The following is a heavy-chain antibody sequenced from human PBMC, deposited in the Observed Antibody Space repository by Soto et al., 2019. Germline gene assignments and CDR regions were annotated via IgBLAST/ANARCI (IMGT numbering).Heavy chain of an antibody. CDR2: IHPGDSDT. Sequence: LKISCKGSGYTFTTYWIGWVRQMPGKGLEWMGIIHPGDSDTTYSPSFQGQVTISADKSISTAYLQWSSLRASDTAVYYCARQDGPNTGWRGMDVWGQGTTVTVSS. D-gene: IGHD6-19*01. V-gene: IGHV5-51*01. CDR3: ARQDGPNTGWRGMDV. CDR1: GYTFTTYW. J-gene: IGHJ6*02.